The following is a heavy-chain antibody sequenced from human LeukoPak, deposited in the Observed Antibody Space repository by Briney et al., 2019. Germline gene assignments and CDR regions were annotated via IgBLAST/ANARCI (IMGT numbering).Heavy chain of an antibody. CDR3: ANTYYDFWSGYSSTYYYGMDV. Sequence: SVKLSCKASGGTFSSYAISWVRQAPGQGLEWMGGIIPIFGTANYAQKFQGRVTITADESTSTAYMELSSLRSEDTAVYYCANTYYDFWSGYSSTYYYGMDVWGQGTTVTVSS. CDR1: GGTFSSYA. CDR2: IIPIFGTA. J-gene: IGHJ6*02. V-gene: IGHV1-69*13. D-gene: IGHD3-3*01.